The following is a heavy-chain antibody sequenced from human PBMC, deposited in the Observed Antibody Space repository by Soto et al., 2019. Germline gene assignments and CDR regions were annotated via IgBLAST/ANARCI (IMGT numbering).Heavy chain of an antibody. CDR3: AREDIVVVPAAIRIGWFDP. Sequence: QLQLQESGSGLVKPSQTRSLTCAVSGGSISSGGYSWSWIRQPPGKGQEWIGYISHSGSTYYNPSLKHRVTISVDRSKSQFSMKLSSVTAADTAVYYCAREDIVVVPAAIRIGWFDPWVQGTLVIVSS. D-gene: IGHD2-2*02. J-gene: IGHJ5*02. CDR2: ISHSGST. V-gene: IGHV4-30-2*01. CDR1: GGSISSGGYS.